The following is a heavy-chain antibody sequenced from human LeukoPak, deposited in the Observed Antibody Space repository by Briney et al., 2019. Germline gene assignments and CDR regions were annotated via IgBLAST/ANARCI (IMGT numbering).Heavy chain of an antibody. CDR2: INPNSGGT. J-gene: IGHJ5*02. CDR3: ARDSARGGTMVRGVTRWFDP. D-gene: IGHD3-10*01. V-gene: IGHV1-2*02. CDR1: GYTFTGYY. Sequence: ASVKVSCKASGYTFTGYYMHWVRQAPGQGLEWMGWINPNSGGTNYAQKFQGRVTMTRDTSISTAYMELSRLRSDDTAVYYCARDSARGGTMVRGVTRWFDPWGQGTLVTVSS.